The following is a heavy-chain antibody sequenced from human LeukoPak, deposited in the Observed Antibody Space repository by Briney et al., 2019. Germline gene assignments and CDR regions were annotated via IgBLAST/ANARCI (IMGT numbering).Heavy chain of an antibody. V-gene: IGHV3-30*03. Sequence: QPGMSLRLSCAASGFTFSSYGMHRVRQAPGKGLEWVAVISYDGSNKYYADSVKGRFTISRDNSKNTLYLQMNSLRAEDTAVYYCVIREIVVFSDYWGQGTLVTVSS. CDR1: GFTFSSYG. J-gene: IGHJ4*02. D-gene: IGHD3-22*01. CDR3: VIREIVVFSDY. CDR2: ISYDGSNK.